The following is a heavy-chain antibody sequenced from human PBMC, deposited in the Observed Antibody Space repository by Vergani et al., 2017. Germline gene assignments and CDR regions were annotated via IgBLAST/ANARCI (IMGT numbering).Heavy chain of an antibody. CDR3: ARPDYGDSTDY. J-gene: IGHJ4*02. D-gene: IGHD4-17*01. CDR1: EYSFGNYW. CDR2: IYPADSDT. V-gene: IGHV5-51*03. Sequence: EVELVQSGPEMRKPGESLKISCKGSEYSFGNYWIGWVRQMPGKGLEWMGIIYPADSDTRYSPSFQGQVTISADKSISTAYLQWSSLKASDTAMYYCARPDYGDSTDYWGQGTLVTVSS.